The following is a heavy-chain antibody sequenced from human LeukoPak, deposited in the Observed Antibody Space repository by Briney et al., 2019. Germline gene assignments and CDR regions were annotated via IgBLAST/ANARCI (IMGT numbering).Heavy chain of an antibody. CDR3: ARDPRVISKYDSLGYYYYYYMYV. D-gene: IGHD3-9*01. CDR2: ISSSSTI. CDR1: GFTLSSYS. Sequence: AGGSLRLSCAASGFTLSSYSMNWVRQAPGKGLGWVSYISSSSTIYYTDSVKGRFTISTDNAKNSLYLQMNGLRAEDTAVYYCARDPRVISKYDSLGYYYYYYMYVWGKGTTVTVSS. V-gene: IGHV3-48*01. J-gene: IGHJ6*03.